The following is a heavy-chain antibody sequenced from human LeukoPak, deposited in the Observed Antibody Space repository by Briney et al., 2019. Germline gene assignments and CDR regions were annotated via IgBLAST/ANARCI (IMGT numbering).Heavy chain of an antibody. J-gene: IGHJ4*02. V-gene: IGHV1-18*01. CDR1: GYTFTSYG. CDR2: ISAYNGNT. Sequence: ASVKVSCKASGYTFTSYGISWVRQAPGQGLEWMGWISAYNGNTNYAQKLQGRVTMTTDTSTSTAYMELRSLRSDDTAVYYCARDAKVEMATIPDYWGQGTLVTVSS. D-gene: IGHD5-24*01. CDR3: ARDAKVEMATIPDY.